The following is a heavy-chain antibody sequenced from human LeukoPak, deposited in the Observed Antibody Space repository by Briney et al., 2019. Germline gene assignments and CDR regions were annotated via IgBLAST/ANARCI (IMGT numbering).Heavy chain of an antibody. D-gene: IGHD5-12*01. J-gene: IGHJ4*02. V-gene: IGHV5-51*01. CDR1: GYSFTTHW. CDR3: ARHGDSYDSPYDY. CDR2: IYPGDSDT. Sequence: GEPMQISCKAFGYSFTTHWIVWVREMPGKRLEWMGSIYPGDSDTRYSPTFQGPITISADKSISTAYLQWSILKASDTATYFCARHGDSYDSPYDYWGQGTMVTVSS.